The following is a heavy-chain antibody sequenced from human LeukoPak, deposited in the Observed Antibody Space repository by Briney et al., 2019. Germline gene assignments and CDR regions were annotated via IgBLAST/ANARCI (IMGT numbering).Heavy chain of an antibody. J-gene: IGHJ6*02. CDR3: TRRRHCTTTSCYSSGMDV. CDR1: GYTFTGFY. D-gene: IGHD2-2*01. Sequence: APVKVSCKASGYTFTGFYIHWVRQAPGQGPEWMGWINPNSGDTNYAQKFQGRVTVTRDTSISTAYMELSRLRSDDTAVYYCTRRRHCTTTSCYSSGMDVWGQGTTVTVSS. CDR2: INPNSGDT. V-gene: IGHV1-2*02.